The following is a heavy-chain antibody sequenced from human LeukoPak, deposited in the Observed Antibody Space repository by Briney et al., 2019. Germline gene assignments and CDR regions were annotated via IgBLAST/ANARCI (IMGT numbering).Heavy chain of an antibody. CDR2: ISGSGGST. Sequence: GGSLRLSCVASGFTFSSYAMSWVRQAPGKGLEWVSAISGSGGSTYYADSVKGRFTISRDNSKNTLYLQMNSLRAEDTAVYYCASLTYYYDSSGYSSNDYWGQGTLVTVSS. V-gene: IGHV3-23*01. J-gene: IGHJ4*02. D-gene: IGHD3-22*01. CDR1: GFTFSSYA. CDR3: ASLTYYYDSSGYSSNDY.